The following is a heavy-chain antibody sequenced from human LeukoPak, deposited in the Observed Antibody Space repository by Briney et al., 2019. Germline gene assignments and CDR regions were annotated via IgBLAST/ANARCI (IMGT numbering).Heavy chain of an antibody. V-gene: IGHV3-33*01. CDR1: GFTFSNHG. J-gene: IGHJ5*02. CDR2: IWYDGSNK. D-gene: IGHD1-1*01. Sequence: GWSLRLSCAASGFTFSNHGMHWVRQAPGKGLEWVALIWYDGSNKEYAESVKGRFTISRDNSKNTLYLQMNSLRDEDTAVYYCARDQGTSTTAPKRKGRFDPWGQGTLVTVSS. CDR3: ARDQGTSTTAPKRKGRFDP.